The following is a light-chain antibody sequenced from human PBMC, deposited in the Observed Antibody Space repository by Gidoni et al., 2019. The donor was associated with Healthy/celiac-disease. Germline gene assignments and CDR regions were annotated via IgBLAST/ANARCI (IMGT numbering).Light chain of an antibody. CDR2: GAS. V-gene: IGKV3-15*01. J-gene: IGKJ3*01. Sequence: EILMTQSPATLSVSPGERATLSCRASQSVSSNLAWYQQKPGQAPRLLIYGASTRATGIPARFSGSGSGTEFTLTISSLQSEDFAVYYCQQYNNWPATFXPXTKVDIK. CDR3: QQYNNWPAT. CDR1: QSVSSN.